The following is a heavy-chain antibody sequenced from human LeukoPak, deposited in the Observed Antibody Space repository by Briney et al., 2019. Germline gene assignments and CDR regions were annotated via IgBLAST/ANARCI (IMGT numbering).Heavy chain of an antibody. J-gene: IGHJ4*02. CDR2: IRYDGSNK. D-gene: IGHD2-21*02. CDR3: AKGSEHIVVVTAILDY. CDR1: GFTFSSYG. V-gene: IGHV3-30*02. Sequence: PGGSLRLSCAASGFTFSSYGMHWVRQAPGKGLEWVAFIRYDGSNKYYADSVKGRFTISRDNSKNTLYLQMNSLRAEDTAVYYCAKGSEHIVVVTAILDYWGQGTLVTVSS.